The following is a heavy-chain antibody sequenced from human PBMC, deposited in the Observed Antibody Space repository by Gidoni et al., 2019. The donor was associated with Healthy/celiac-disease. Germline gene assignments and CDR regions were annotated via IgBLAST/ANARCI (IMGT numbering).Heavy chain of an antibody. CDR2: IRSKANSYAT. J-gene: IGHJ3*02. CDR3: TRHGPPLATLDAFDI. V-gene: IGHV3-73*02. Sequence: EVQLVESGGGLVQPGGSLKLSCAASGFTFSGSAMHWVRQASGKGLEWVGRIRSKANSYATAYAASVKGRFTISRDDSKNTAYLQMNSLKTEDTAVYYCTRHGPPLATLDAFDIWGQGTMVTVSS. CDR1: GFTFSGSA. D-gene: IGHD2-15*01.